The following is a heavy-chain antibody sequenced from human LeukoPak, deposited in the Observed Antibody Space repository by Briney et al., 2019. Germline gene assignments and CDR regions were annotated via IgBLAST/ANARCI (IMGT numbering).Heavy chain of an antibody. CDR2: IYDSGST. Sequence: SETLSLTCTVSGGSIRSSYYYWGWIRQPPGKGLEWIGSIYDSGSTYYNPSLKSRVTISVDTSKNQFSLKLSSVTAADTAVYYCARVITGTTDYWGQGTLVTVSS. CDR3: ARVITGTTDY. D-gene: IGHD1-7*01. V-gene: IGHV4-39*07. CDR1: GGSIRSSYYY. J-gene: IGHJ4*02.